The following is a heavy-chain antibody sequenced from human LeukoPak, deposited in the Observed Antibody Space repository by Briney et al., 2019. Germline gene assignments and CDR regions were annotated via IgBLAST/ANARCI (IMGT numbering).Heavy chain of an antibody. CDR2: INHSGYT. CDR1: GESSFSNYY. Sequence: SETLSLTCAVYGESSFSNYYWSWIRQTPGGALEWTGGINHSGYTNYNPSLKSRVTLSIDTSKNQFSLRLNSVTAADTAVYYCSRQVVGNDYWGQGTLVTVSS. D-gene: IGHD3-22*01. J-gene: IGHJ4*02. CDR3: SRQVVGNDY. V-gene: IGHV4-34*01.